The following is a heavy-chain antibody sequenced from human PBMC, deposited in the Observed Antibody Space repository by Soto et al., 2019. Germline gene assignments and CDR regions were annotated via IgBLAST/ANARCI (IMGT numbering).Heavy chain of an antibody. V-gene: IGHV4-39*01. Sequence: KTSETLSLTCTVSGGSISSSSYYWGWIRQPPGKGLEWIGSIYYSGSTYYNPSLKSRVTISVDTSKNQFSLKLSSVTAADTAVYYCARHKRSGSGYYAPYFDYWGQGTLVTVSS. J-gene: IGHJ4*02. CDR2: IYYSGST. CDR1: GGSISSSSYY. D-gene: IGHD3-22*01. CDR3: ARHKRSGSGYYAPYFDY.